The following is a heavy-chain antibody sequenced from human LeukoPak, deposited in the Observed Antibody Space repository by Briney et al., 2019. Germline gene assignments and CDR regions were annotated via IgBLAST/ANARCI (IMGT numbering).Heavy chain of an antibody. J-gene: IGHJ6*03. CDR1: GYTFTSYG. D-gene: IGHD2-2*01. V-gene: IGHV1-18*01. Sequence: EASVKVSCKASGYTFTSYGISWVRQAPGQGLEWMGWISAYNGNTNYAQKLQGRVTMTTDTSTSTAYMELRSLRSDDTAVYYCARAGRVVVVPAARYMDVWGKGTTVTVSS. CDR2: ISAYNGNT. CDR3: ARAGRVVVVPAARYMDV.